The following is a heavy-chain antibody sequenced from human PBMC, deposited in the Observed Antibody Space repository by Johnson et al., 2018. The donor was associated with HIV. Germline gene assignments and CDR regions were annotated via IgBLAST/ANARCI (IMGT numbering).Heavy chain of an antibody. V-gene: IGHV3-30*04. CDR3: ARDFSSSSNAFDI. CDR2: ISYDGSNK. CDR1: GFTFSSCA. D-gene: IGHD6-6*01. J-gene: IGHJ3*02. Sequence: QVLLVESGGGVVQPGRSLRLSCAASGFTFSSCAFHWVRQAPGKGLEWVAVISYDGSNKYYADSVKGRFTISRDNSKNTLYLQMNSLRAEDTAVYYCARDFSSSSNAFDIWGQGTMVTVSS.